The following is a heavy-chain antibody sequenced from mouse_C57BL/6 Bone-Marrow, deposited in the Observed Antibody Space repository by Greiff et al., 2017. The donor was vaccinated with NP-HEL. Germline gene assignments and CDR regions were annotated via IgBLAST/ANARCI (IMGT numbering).Heavy chain of an antibody. CDR3: ARSYGSSYLFAY. D-gene: IGHD1-1*01. Sequence: QVQLQQSGAELARPGASVKLSCKASGYTFTSYGISWVKQRTGQGLEWIGEIYPRSGNTYYNEKFKGKATLTADKSSSTAYMELRSLTSEDSAVYFCARSYGSSYLFAYWGQGTLVTVSA. V-gene: IGHV1-81*01. J-gene: IGHJ3*01. CDR1: GYTFTSYG. CDR2: IYPRSGNT.